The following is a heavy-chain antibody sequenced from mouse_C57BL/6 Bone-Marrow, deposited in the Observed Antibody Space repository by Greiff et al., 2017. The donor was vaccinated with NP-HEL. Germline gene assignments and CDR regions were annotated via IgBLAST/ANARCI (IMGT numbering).Heavy chain of an antibody. V-gene: IGHV1-80*01. CDR3: AKNGYYYFDY. D-gene: IGHD2-3*01. CDR2: IYPGDGDT. J-gene: IGHJ2*01. Sequence: LQQSGASVKVSCKASGYAFSSYWMNWVKQRPGKGLEWIGQIYPGDGDTNYNGKFKGKATLTADKSSSTAYMQLSSLTSEDSAVYFCAKNGYYYFDYWGQGTTLTVSS. CDR1: GYAFSSYW.